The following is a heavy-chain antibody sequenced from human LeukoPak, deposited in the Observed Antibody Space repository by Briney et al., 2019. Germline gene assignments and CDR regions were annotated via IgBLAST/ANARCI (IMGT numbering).Heavy chain of an antibody. CDR2: IWYDGSNK. CDR3: AKDGDFWSGYYWLDY. J-gene: IGHJ4*02. CDR1: GFTFSSYG. D-gene: IGHD3-3*01. V-gene: IGHV3-33*06. Sequence: GGSLRLSCAASGFTFSSYGMHWVRQAPGKGLDWVAVIWYDGSNKYYADSVKGRFIISRDNSKNTLYLQMNSLRAEDTAVYYCAKDGDFWSGYYWLDYWGQGTLVTVSP.